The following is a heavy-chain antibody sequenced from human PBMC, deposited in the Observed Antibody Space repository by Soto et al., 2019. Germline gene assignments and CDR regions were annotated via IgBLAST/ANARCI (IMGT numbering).Heavy chain of an antibody. V-gene: IGHV4-39*01. CDR1: GVSISSSSYY. J-gene: IGHJ5*02. CDR2: IYYSGST. CDR3: ARPHDYGDYDGWFDP. Sequence: SETLSLTCTVSGVSISSSSYYWGWIRQPPGKGLEWIGSIYYSGSTYYNPSLKSRVTISVDTSKNQFSLKLSSVTAADTAVYYCARPHDYGDYDGWFDPWGQGTLVTVSS. D-gene: IGHD4-17*01.